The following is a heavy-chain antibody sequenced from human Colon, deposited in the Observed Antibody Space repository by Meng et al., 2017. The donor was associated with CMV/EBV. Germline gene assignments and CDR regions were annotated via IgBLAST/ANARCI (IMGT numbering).Heavy chain of an antibody. CDR3: ARHSGSFHRDYYRGMDV. CDR1: GYSFTSYW. D-gene: IGHD1-26*01. CDR2: MYPGDSDT. Sequence: KVSCKGSGYSFTSYWIGWVRQMPGKGLEWMGIMYPGDSDTKYSPSFQGQVTISADKSISTAYLQWSSLKASDTAMYYCARHSGSFHRDYYRGMDVWGQGTTVTVSS. J-gene: IGHJ6*02. V-gene: IGHV5-51*01.